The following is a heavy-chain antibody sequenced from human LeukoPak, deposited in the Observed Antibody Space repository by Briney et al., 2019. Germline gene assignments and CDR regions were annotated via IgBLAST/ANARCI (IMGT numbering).Heavy chain of an antibody. Sequence: SETLSLTWTVSGGSISSYYCSWIRQPAGKVLEWVGRIYTSGSTNYNPSLKSRVTMSVDTSKNQFSLKLSSVTAADTAVYYCARALLGYCSSTSCPYWFDPWGQGTLVTVSS. CDR3: ARALLGYCSSTSCPYWFDP. V-gene: IGHV4-4*07. D-gene: IGHD2-2*01. CDR1: GGSISSYY. CDR2: IYTSGST. J-gene: IGHJ5*02.